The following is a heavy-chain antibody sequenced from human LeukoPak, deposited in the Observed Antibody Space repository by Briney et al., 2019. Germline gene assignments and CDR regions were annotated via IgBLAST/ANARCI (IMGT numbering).Heavy chain of an antibody. CDR3: AKDPYMDV. CDR2: INWNSGTM. CDR1: GFSFADAT. Sequence: GGSLRLSCAASGFSFADATMHWVRQVPGKGLEWVSGINWNSGTMGYADSVKGRFTVSRDNAKNSLYLQMNSLKTEDTALYYCAKDPYMDVWGKGATVTVSS. J-gene: IGHJ6*03. V-gene: IGHV3-9*01.